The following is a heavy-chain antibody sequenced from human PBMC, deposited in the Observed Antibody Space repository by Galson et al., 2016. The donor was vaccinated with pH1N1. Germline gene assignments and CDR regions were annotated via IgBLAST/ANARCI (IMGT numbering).Heavy chain of an antibody. D-gene: IGHD3-10*02. CDR3: AKDSLYRCSASYFHSEWGNAMDV. CDR1: GFTFSRYW. Sequence: SLRLSCAASGFTFSRYWMSWVRQAPGKGLEWVGSTNQDGSETYYVDSVKGRFSISRDNAKNSLFMQMSSLRVEDAAVYYCAKDSLYRCSASYFHSEWGNAMDVWGQGTTVTVSS. V-gene: IGHV3-7*01. CDR2: TNQDGSET. J-gene: IGHJ6*02.